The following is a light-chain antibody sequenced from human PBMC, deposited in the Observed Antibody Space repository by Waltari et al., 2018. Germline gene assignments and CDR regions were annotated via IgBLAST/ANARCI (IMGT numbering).Light chain of an antibody. J-gene: IGKJ5*01. V-gene: IGKV1-9*01. CDR1: QGISSN. CDR3: QQLNSYPIT. Sequence: IQLTQSPSSLPASVRDRVTITCRASQGISSNLAWYQQKPGKAPKLLISAASTLQSGVPLRFSGSGSVTDFTLTISSLQPEDFATYYCQQLNSYPITFGQGTRLEIK. CDR2: AAS.